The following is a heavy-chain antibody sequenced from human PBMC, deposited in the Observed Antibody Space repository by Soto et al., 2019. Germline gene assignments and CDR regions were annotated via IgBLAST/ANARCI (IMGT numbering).Heavy chain of an antibody. CDR3: ARLIAVAGTTRFDY. D-gene: IGHD6-19*01. V-gene: IGHV2-26*01. J-gene: IGHJ4*02. Sequence: QLTLKESGPVLVKPTETLTLTCTVSGFSLSNARMGVNWIRQPPGKALEWLAHIFSNDEKSYSTSLKSRLTIAKDTSKSQVVLTMTNMDPVDTATYYCARLIAVAGTTRFDYWGQGTLVTVSS. CDR1: GFSLSNARMG. CDR2: IFSNDEK.